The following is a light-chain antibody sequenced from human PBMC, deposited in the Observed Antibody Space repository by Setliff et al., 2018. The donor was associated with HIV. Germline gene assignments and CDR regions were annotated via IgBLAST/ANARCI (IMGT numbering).Light chain of an antibody. J-gene: IGLJ1*01. CDR1: SSDIGRYNL. CDR3: CSNTGSNTYV. V-gene: IGLV2-23*01. CDR2: QAT. Sequence: QSALTQPASVSGPPGQSITISCTGTSSDIGRYNLVSWYQQYPGKAPKLMIYQATKRPSGVSNRFSGSKSGNTASLTISGLHAEDEADYYCCSNTGSNTYVFGSWTKVTVL.